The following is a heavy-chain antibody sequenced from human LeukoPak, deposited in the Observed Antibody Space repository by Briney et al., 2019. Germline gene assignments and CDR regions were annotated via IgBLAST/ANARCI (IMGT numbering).Heavy chain of an antibody. CDR2: INPNSGGT. CDR1: GYTFSSYT. J-gene: IGHJ4*02. D-gene: IGHD2-21*02. V-gene: IGHV1-2*02. CDR3: ARALVVVTAISYYFDY. Sequence: ASVKVSCKASGYTFSSYTLNWVRQAPGQGLEWMGWINPNSGGTNYAQKFQGRVTMTRDTSISTAYMELSRLRSDDTAVYHCARALVVVTAISYYFDYWGQGTLVTVSS.